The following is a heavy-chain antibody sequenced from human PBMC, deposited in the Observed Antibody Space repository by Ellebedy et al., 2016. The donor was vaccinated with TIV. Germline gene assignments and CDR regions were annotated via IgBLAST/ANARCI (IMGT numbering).Heavy chain of an antibody. Sequence: ASVKVSCNASGYTFTSYYMHWVRQAPGQGLEWMGIINPSGGSTSYAQKFQGRVTMTRDTSTSTVYMELSSLRSEDTAVYYCARDPLGQLAHWYFDLWGRGTLVTVSS. CDR3: ARDPLGQLAHWYFDL. D-gene: IGHD6-6*01. CDR1: GYTFTSYY. CDR2: INPSGGST. J-gene: IGHJ2*01. V-gene: IGHV1-46*01.